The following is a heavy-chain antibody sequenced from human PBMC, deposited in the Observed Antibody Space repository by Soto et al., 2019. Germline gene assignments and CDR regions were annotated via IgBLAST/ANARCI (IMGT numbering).Heavy chain of an antibody. J-gene: IGHJ3*02. CDR1: GGSISSGGYY. D-gene: IGHD3-22*01. CDR2: IYYSGST. V-gene: IGHV4-31*03. Sequence: HSETLSLTCTVSGGSISSGGYYWSWIRQHPGKGLEWIGYIYYSGSTYYNPSLKSRVTISVDTSKNQFSLKLSSVTAADTAVYYCARVPDVDYYDSSGLLSAFDIWGQGTMVTVSS. CDR3: ARVPDVDYYDSSGLLSAFDI.